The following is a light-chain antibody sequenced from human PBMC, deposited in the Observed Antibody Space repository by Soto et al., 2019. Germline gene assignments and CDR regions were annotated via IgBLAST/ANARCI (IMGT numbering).Light chain of an antibody. CDR2: SNN. V-gene: IGLV1-44*01. CDR1: SSNIGIKS. J-gene: IGLJ2*01. Sequence: QSVLTQPPSVSGTPGQRVNMSCSGSSSNIGIKSVSWYQHLPQTAPKLLIYSNNQRPSGVPGRFSGYKSGTSDSLAISGLQSDDETQYYCAAWDDRLNVLVFGGGTKLTV. CDR3: AAWDDRLNVLV.